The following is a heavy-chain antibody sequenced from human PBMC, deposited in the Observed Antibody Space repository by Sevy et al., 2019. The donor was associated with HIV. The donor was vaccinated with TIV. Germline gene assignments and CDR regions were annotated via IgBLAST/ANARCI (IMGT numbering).Heavy chain of an antibody. V-gene: IGHV3-30*02. CDR3: AKDAPSRFDY. Sequence: GSLRLPCAASGFTFRNYDMHWVRQAPGKGPEWISFIRYDGSHKSYAESVKGRFTISRDNSKNTLDLHMNSLRPEDTAVYFCAKDAPSRFDYWGQGALVTVSS. CDR1: GFTFRNYD. J-gene: IGHJ4*02. CDR2: IRYDGSHK.